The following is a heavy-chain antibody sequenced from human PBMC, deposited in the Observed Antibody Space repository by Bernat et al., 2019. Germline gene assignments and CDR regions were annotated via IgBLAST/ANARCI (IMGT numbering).Heavy chain of an antibody. V-gene: IGHV4-34*01. CDR3: ARLSGSDPHAVDY. CDR1: GGSFSGYY. J-gene: IGHJ4*02. D-gene: IGHD1-26*01. Sequence: QVQLQQWGAGLLKPSETLSLTCAVYGGSFSGYYWSWIRQPPRKGLEWIGEINHSGSTNYNPSLKSRVTIAVDTSKNQFSLKLSSVTAADTALYYCARLSGSDPHAVDYWGQGTLVTVSS. CDR2: INHSGST.